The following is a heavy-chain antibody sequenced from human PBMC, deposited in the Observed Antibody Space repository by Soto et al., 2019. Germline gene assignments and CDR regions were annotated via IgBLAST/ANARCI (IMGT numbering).Heavy chain of an antibody. J-gene: IGHJ6*02. D-gene: IGHD3-10*01. CDR2: ISWNSVSI. Sequence: EVQLVESGGDLVQPGRSLRLSCAASGFNFNDYGMHWVRQAPGKGLAWVSSISWNSVSIGYADSVKGRFTISRDNAKNSLYLQMNSLRAEDTALYYCAKDMENGYNPYYYYGMDVWGQGTTVTVSS. V-gene: IGHV3-9*01. CDR3: AKDMENGYNPYYYYGMDV. CDR1: GFNFNDYG.